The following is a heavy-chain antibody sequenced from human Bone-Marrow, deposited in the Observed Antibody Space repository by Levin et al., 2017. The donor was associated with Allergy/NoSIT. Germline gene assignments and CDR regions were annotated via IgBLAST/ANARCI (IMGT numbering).Heavy chain of an antibody. CDR1: GFTVGNNY. CDR3: ARDRTCSGGTCYGS. V-gene: IGHV3-66*01. Sequence: GGSLRLSCAASGFTVGNNYMKWVRQAPGKGLEWVSLIYSGGSTYYADSVKGRFTISRDNSKNTLNLQMNSLRTEDTAVYYCARDRTCSGGTCYGSWGQGTLVTVSS. J-gene: IGHJ5*02. CDR2: IYSGGST. D-gene: IGHD2-15*01.